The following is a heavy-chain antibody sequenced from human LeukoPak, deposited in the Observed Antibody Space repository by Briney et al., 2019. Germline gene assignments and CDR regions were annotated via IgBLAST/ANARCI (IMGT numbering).Heavy chain of an antibody. V-gene: IGHV4-30-2*01. D-gene: IGHD5-24*01. CDR2: IYHSGST. CDR3: AKEGDGYYGGRFDY. CDR1: GGSISSGGYS. Sequence: SETLSLTCAVSGGSISSGGYSWSWIRQPPGKGLEWIGYIYHSGSTYYNPSLKSRVTISVDRSKNQFSLKLSSVTAADTAVYYCAKEGDGYYGGRFDYWGQGALVTVSS. J-gene: IGHJ4*02.